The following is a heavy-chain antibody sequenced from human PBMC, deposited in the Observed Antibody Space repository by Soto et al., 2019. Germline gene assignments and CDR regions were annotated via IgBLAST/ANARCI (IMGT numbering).Heavy chain of an antibody. Sequence: QITLKESGPTLVKPTQTLTLTCTFSGFSLSTSGVGVGWIRQPPGKALEWLALIYWDDDKRYSPSLKSRLTIPKDTSKNQVVLTMTNMDPVDTATYYCAHRRGGATNFDYWGQGTLVTVSS. CDR3: AHRRGGATNFDY. V-gene: IGHV2-5*02. D-gene: IGHD1-26*01. J-gene: IGHJ4*02. CDR2: IYWDDDK. CDR1: GFSLSTSGVG.